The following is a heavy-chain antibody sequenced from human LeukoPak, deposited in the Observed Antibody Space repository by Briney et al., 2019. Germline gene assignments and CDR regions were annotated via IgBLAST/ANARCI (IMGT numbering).Heavy chain of an antibody. CDR3: ARRDKTRSSRTAFDY. CDR2: IYTSGST. CDR1: GGSISSGSYY. V-gene: IGHV4-61*02. D-gene: IGHD6-6*01. Sequence: HPSETLSLTCTVSGGSISSGSYYWSWIRQPAGKGLEWIGRIYTSGSTNYNPSLKSRVTISVDTSKNQFSLKLSSVTAADTAVYYCARRDKTRSSRTAFDYWGQGTLVTVSS. J-gene: IGHJ4*02.